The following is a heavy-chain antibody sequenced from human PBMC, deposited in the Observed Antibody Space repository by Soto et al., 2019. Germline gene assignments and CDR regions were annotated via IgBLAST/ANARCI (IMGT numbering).Heavy chain of an antibody. CDR1: GFTFRRYV. V-gene: IGHV3-33*05. D-gene: IGHD3-16*01. CDR2: TSYDGSNN. CDR3: ARWGTTGGLDV. J-gene: IGHJ4*02. Sequence: QVQLGESGGGVVQPGTSLRLSCVGSGFTFRRYVIHWVRQAPGKGLEWVALTSYDGSNNFYGDSVKGRFTISRHNSRNTVALQMDSLTFEDTALYYCARWGTTGGLDVWGQGTLVSVSS.